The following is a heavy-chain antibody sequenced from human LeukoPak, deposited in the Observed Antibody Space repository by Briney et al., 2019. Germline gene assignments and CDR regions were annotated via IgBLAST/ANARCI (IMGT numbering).Heavy chain of an antibody. CDR2: IYTGGST. Sequence: SETLSLTCTVSGASITTNYWNWIRQPAGKGLEWIGRIYTGGSTNYNPSLKSRVTMSVDTSKSQLSLKLNSVTAADTAVYYCARDVPAYYYDSSGYTDAFDIWGQGTMVTVSS. V-gene: IGHV4-4*07. J-gene: IGHJ3*02. CDR3: ARDVPAYYYDSSGYTDAFDI. D-gene: IGHD3-22*01. CDR1: GASITTNY.